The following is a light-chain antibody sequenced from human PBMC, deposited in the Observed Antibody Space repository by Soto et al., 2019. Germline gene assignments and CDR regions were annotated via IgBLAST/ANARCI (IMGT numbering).Light chain of an antibody. CDR3: QQYYSYPRT. V-gene: IGKV1-8*01. CDR1: PGISSY. CDR2: AAS. J-gene: IGKJ1*01. Sequence: AIRMTQSPSSLSASTGDRVTITCRASPGISSYLAWYRQKPGKAPKLLIYAASTLQSGGPSRFSGSGSGTDFTLTISCLQSEDFATYYCQQYYSYPRTFGQGTKVEIK.